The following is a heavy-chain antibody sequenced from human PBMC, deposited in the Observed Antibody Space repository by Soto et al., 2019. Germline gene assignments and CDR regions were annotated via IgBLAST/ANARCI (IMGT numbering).Heavy chain of an antibody. Sequence: SVKVSCKASGGTFNNHLIIWVRQAPGQGLEWMGTIIPLFGTLNYAQKLQGRVTLSADRSTSTAYMELSSLRSDDTAVYYCASGSLYGSGSYPVDYWGQGTLVTVSS. CDR1: GGTFNNHL. J-gene: IGHJ4*01. D-gene: IGHD3-10*01. V-gene: IGHV1-69*06. CDR3: ASGSLYGSGSYPVDY. CDR2: IIPLFGTL.